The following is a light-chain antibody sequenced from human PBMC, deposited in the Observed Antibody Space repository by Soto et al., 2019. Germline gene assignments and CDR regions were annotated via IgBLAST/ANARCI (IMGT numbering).Light chain of an antibody. CDR3: QQYQSYFLT. CDR2: DAS. J-gene: IGKJ3*01. Sequence: DIQMTHSPSTLSASVGDRVTITCRASKSIIRSLAWYQQKSGKAPKLLIYDASSLERGVPSRFSGSGFGTECTLTIGGLQPDDFATYYCQQYQSYFLTFGPGSTVDMK. V-gene: IGKV1-5*01. CDR1: KSIIRS.